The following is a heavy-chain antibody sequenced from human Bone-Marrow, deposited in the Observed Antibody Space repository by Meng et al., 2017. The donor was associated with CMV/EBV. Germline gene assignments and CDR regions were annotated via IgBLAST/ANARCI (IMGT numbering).Heavy chain of an antibody. CDR1: GGTFSSYA. CDR3: ARGPWGEMATISMFEA. D-gene: IGHD5-24*01. Sequence: SSVKVSCKASGGTFSSYAISWVRQAPGQGLEWMGGIIPIFGTANYAQKFQGRVTITTDESTSTAYMELSSLRSEDTAVYYCARGPWGEMATISMFEAWGHGTRVTVSS. V-gene: IGHV1-69*05. CDR2: IIPIFGTA. J-gene: IGHJ5*01.